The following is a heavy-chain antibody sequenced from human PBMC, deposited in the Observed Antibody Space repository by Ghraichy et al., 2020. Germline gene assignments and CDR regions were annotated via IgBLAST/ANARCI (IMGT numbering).Heavy chain of an antibody. D-gene: IGHD2-2*01. J-gene: IGHJ6*02. CDR1: GFSLTTSGVG. Sequence: SGPTLVKPKQTLTLTCTFSGFSLTTSGVGVGWIRQPPGKALEWLALIYWDGGKRYIPSLKSRLSITKDTSKNQVVLTMTNVDPVDTATYYCAHAYCPSTRCYPHFYYEMDVWGQGTTVTVSS. V-gene: IGHV2-5*02. CDR2: IYWDGGK. CDR3: AHAYCPSTRCYPHFYYEMDV.